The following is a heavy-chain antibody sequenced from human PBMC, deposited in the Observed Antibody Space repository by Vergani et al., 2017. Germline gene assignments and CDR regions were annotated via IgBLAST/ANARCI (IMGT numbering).Heavy chain of an antibody. D-gene: IGHD3-10*01. Sequence: QVQLVESGAEVKKPGSSVKVSCKASGGTFSSYAISWVRQAPGQGLEWMGGIIPIFGTANYAQKFQGRVTITADESTSTAYMELSSLRSEDTAVYYCARDYYGSGSFGGKIFDYWGQGTLVTVSS. J-gene: IGHJ4*02. CDR2: IIPIFGTA. V-gene: IGHV1-69*01. CDR1: GGTFSSYA. CDR3: ARDYYGSGSFGGKIFDY.